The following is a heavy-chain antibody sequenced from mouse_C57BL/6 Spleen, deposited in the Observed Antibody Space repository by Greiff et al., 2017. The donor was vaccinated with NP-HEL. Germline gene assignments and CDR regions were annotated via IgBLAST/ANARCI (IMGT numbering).Heavy chain of an antibody. D-gene: IGHD1-1*01. V-gene: IGHV1-59*01. J-gene: IGHJ2*01. CDR1: GYTFTSYW. Sequence: QVQLQQPGAELVRPGTSVKLSCKASGYTFTSYWMHWVKQRPGQGLEWIGVIDPSDSYTNYNQKFKGKATLTVDTSSSTAYMQLSSLTSEDSAVYYCATPFITTVVAPYYFDCWGQGATLTVSS. CDR2: IDPSDSYT. CDR3: ATPFITTVVAPYYFDC.